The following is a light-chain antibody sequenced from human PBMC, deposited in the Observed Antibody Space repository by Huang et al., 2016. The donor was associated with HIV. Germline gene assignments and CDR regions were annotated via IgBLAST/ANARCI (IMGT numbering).Light chain of an antibody. CDR1: QSLSGSY. CDR2: GAS. V-gene: IGKV3-20*01. J-gene: IGKJ2*01. CDR3: QQYGTSPYT. Sequence: EVVLTQSPDTLSSSPGVRVTVSCRASQSLSGSYIAWYQQRPGQAPRLLIYGASTRATDIPDRFSGSGSGTDFTLTINRLEPADFAMYYCQQYGTSPYTFGQGTNLEIK.